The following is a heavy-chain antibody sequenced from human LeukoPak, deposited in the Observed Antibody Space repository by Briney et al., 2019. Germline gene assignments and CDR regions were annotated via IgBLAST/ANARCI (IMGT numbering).Heavy chain of an antibody. V-gene: IGHV3-30*18. CDR1: GFTFISYG. CDR3: AKDTPGSDYDFWSGYSMDV. D-gene: IGHD3-3*01. J-gene: IGHJ6*02. Sequence: GGSLRLTCAASGFTFISYGMHWVRQARGKGREGVAFISYEGSNKYYVDSMKGRFTTSRDNTKNTLYLQMNRLRAEDTAVYYCAKDTPGSDYDFWSGYSMDVWGQGTTVTVSS. CDR2: ISYEGSNK.